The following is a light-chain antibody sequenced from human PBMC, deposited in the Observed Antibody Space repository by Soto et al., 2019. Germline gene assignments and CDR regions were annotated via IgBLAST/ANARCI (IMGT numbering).Light chain of an antibody. CDR2: GAS. V-gene: IGKV3-20*01. CDR1: QSVSSSY. J-gene: IGKJ5*01. CDR3: QQYGSSPRVT. Sequence: EIVLTQSPGTLSLSPGERATLSCRASQSVSSSYLAWYQQKPGQAPRLLIYGASSRATGIPDRFSGSGSGKDFTLTISRLEPEDFVVYYCQQYGSSPRVTFGQGTRLEIK.